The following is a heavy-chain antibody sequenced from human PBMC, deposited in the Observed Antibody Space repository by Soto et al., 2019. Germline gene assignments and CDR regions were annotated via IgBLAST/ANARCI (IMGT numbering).Heavy chain of an antibody. CDR3: AREIRFLEWFRMDG. D-gene: IGHD3-3*01. V-gene: IGHV3-74*01. Sequence: GGSLRLSCAASGFTFSSYWMQWVRQAPGKGLVWVSRINSDGSSTSYADSVKGRLTISRDNAKNTLYLQMNSLRAEDTAVYYCAREIRFLEWFRMDGWGQGTTVTVSS. J-gene: IGHJ6*02. CDR1: GFTFSSYW. CDR2: INSDGSST.